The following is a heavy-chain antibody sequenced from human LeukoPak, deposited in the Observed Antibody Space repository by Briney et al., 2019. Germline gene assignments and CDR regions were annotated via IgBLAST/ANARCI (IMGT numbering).Heavy chain of an antibody. V-gene: IGHV3-21*01. CDR2: ISSSSGYR. J-gene: IGHJ4*02. D-gene: IGHD1-26*01. CDR3: AREFQGSDY. Sequence: PGGSLRLSCAASGFTFSSNSMNWVRQAPGKGLEWVSSISSSSGYRYYADSVKRRFNISRDNANNSLYLQMHSLRAEDTAVYYCAREFQGSDYWGQGTLVTVSS. CDR1: GFTFSSNS.